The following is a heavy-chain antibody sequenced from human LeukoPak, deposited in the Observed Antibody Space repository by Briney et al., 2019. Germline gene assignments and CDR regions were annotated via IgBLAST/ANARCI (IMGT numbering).Heavy chain of an antibody. CDR3: ARGESSSSPLYYYYYMDV. D-gene: IGHD6-6*01. Sequence: PSQTLSLTCTVSGGSISSSNYYWSCIRQPAGKGLEWIGRMYTSGTTNYTPSLRSRPTISVESSKNKFSLKLNSVTAADTAVYYCARGESSSSPLYYYYYMDVWGKGTTVTVSS. CDR1: GGSISSSNYY. J-gene: IGHJ6*03. V-gene: IGHV4-61*02. CDR2: MYTSGTT.